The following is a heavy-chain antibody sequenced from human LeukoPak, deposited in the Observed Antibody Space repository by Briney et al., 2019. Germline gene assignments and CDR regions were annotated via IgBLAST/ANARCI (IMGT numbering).Heavy chain of an antibody. CDR3: ARDPMTTNTFYFDF. D-gene: IGHD4-17*01. V-gene: IGHV3-33*01. CDR1: GFTFSNYG. CDR2: IWYDGSDK. Sequence: PGRSLRLSCAASGFTFSNYGMHWVRQAPGKGLEWVAVIWYDGSDKYYADSVKGRFTISRDNSKNTLYLQMDSLRAEDTSVYYCARDPMTTNTFYFDFWGQGTLVTVSS. J-gene: IGHJ4*02.